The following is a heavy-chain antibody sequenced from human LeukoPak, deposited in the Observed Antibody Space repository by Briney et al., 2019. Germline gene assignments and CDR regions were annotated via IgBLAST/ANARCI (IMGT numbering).Heavy chain of an antibody. D-gene: IGHD1-1*01. CDR1: GFSFRS. Sequence: PGGSLRLSCAASGFSFRSLDWVRQAPGQGLEWGSSIPGSSSYISYADSVKGRFTISTDNAENSLFLQMNSLRPEDTAVYFCARDRLEGGETFDSWGQGTLVTVSS. CDR3: ARDRLEGGETFDS. J-gene: IGHJ4*02. CDR2: IPGSSSYI. V-gene: IGHV3-21*01.